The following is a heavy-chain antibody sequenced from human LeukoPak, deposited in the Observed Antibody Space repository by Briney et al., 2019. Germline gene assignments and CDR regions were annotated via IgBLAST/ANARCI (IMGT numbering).Heavy chain of an antibody. CDR3: VRDHYYSFDY. V-gene: IGHV3-48*02. CDR2: ISSSSSAI. J-gene: IGHJ4*02. D-gene: IGHD2/OR15-2a*01. Sequence: PGGSLRLSCAASGFTFSSYSMNWVRQAPGKGLEWISYISSSSSAIYYADSVKGRSTISRDNAKNSLYLQMNSLRDEDTAVYYSVRDHYYSFDYWGQGTLVTVSS. CDR1: GFTFSSYS.